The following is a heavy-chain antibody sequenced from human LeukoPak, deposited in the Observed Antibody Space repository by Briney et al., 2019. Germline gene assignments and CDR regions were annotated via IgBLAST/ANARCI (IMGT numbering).Heavy chain of an antibody. V-gene: IGHV3-23*01. CDR1: GFTFSNNA. CDR2: ISGSGGGT. D-gene: IGHD4-11*01. J-gene: IGHJ6*02. Sequence: GGSLRLSCAASGFTFSNNAMSWVRQAPGKGLEWISGISGSGGGTYYADSVKGRFTISRDNSKNTLSLQMNSLRAEDTAVYYCSKGGSNYIIIYSLDVWGQGTTVTVSS. CDR3: SKGGSNYIIIYSLDV.